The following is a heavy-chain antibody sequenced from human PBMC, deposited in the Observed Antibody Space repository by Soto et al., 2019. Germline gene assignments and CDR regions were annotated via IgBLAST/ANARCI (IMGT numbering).Heavy chain of an antibody. D-gene: IGHD2-2*01. CDR1: GGAFSACY. J-gene: IGHJ6*03. Sequence: SETLSRNCVACGGAFSACYWSRIRPAPGTGLEWIGEINHSGSTNYNPSLKSRVTISVDTSKNQFSLKLSSVTAADTAVYYCARGLYCSSTSCYLSYYYYMDVWGKGTTVT. V-gene: IGHV4-34*01. CDR2: INHSGST. CDR3: ARGLYCSSTSCYLSYYYYMDV.